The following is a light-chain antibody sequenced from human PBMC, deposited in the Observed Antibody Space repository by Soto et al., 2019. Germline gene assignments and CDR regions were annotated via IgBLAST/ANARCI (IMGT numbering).Light chain of an antibody. CDR1: SRDVGIYNY. CDR2: DVT. J-gene: IGLJ2*01. V-gene: IGLV2-11*01. Sequence: QSALTQPRSVSGSPGQSVTVSCTGTSRDVGIYNYVSWYQQRPGTAPKVMIYDVTNRPSGVPDRFSGSKSANTASLTISGLQADDEAYYYCCSYAGNYTLLFGGGTKLTVL. CDR3: CSYAGNYTLL.